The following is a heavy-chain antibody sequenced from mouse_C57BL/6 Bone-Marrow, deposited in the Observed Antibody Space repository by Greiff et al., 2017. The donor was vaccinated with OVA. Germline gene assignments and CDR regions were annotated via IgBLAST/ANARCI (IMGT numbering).Heavy chain of an antibody. Sequence: VQLQQSGAELVRPGASVKLSCTASGFNIKDDYMHWVKQRPEQGLEWIGWIDPENGDTEYASKFPGKATLTADTSSNTAYLQLSSLTSAYTAVSYCTTDVYYWFAYWGQGTLVPVSA. D-gene: IGHD2-1*01. CDR1: GFNIKDDY. CDR2: IDPENGDT. J-gene: IGHJ3*01. CDR3: TTDVYYWFAY. V-gene: IGHV14-4*01.